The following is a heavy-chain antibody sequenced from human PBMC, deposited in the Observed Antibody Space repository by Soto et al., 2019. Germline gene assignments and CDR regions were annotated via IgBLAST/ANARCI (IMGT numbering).Heavy chain of an antibody. CDR3: AKGGTSHIYGIAV. CDR2: IGGIGQYT. D-gene: IGHD3-16*01. J-gene: IGHJ6*02. V-gene: IGHV3-23*01. Sequence: GGSLRLSCAASGFTFSNYAMDWVRQAPGKGLEWVSIIGGIGQYTFYADSVKGRFTFSRDNSKNTMYLEMNNLRAEDTAIYFCAKGGTSHIYGIAVWGPGTTVTVYS. CDR1: GFTFSNYA.